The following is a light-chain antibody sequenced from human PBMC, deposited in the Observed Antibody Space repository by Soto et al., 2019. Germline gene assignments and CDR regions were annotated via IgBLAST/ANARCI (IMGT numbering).Light chain of an antibody. CDR2: GAS. Sequence: EIVLTQSPGTLSLFPGERATLSCRASQSVSSSYLAWYQHKPGQAPRLLIYGASSRATGIPDRFSGSGSGTDFTLTISRLEPEDFAVYYCHQYGSSPRTFGQGTKVGIK. V-gene: IGKV3-20*01. CDR1: QSVSSSY. CDR3: HQYGSSPRT. J-gene: IGKJ1*01.